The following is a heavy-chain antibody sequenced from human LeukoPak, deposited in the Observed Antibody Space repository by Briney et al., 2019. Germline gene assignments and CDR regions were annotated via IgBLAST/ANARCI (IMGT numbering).Heavy chain of an antibody. CDR3: ARGRGSYHNYFDY. V-gene: IGHV4-61*02. J-gene: IGHJ4*02. CDR1: GGSISSGSYY. D-gene: IGHD1-26*01. Sequence: SETLSLTCTVSGGSISSGSYYWSWIRQPAGKGLEWIGRIYTSGSTNYNPSLKSRVTISVDTSKNQFSLKLSSVTAADTAVYYCARGRGSYHNYFDYWGQGTLVTVSS. CDR2: IYTSGST.